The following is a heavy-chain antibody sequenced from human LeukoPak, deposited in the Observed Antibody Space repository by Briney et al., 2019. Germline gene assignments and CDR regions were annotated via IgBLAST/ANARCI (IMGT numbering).Heavy chain of an antibody. J-gene: IGHJ3*02. CDR3: ARAKSPHDAFDI. CDR1: GFTVSSNY. Sequence: QPGGSLRLSCAASGFTVSSNYMSWVRQAPGKGLEWVSVIYSGGSTYYADSVKGRFTISRDNSKNTLCLQMNSLRAEDTAVYHCARAKSPHDAFDIWGQGTMVTVSS. V-gene: IGHV3-53*01. CDR2: IYSGGST.